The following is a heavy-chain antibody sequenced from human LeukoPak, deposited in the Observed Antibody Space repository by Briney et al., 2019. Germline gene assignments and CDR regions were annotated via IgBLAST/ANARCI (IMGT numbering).Heavy chain of an antibody. CDR1: GFSFSSYN. J-gene: IGHJ3*01. CDR3: VRCTFVLHKRCSAFDV. Sequence: PGGSLRLSCAASGFSFSSYNMNWVRQAPGKGLEWVAFIRYDGSNKYYADSVKGRFTISRDNSKNTLYLQMNSLRAEDTAVYYCVRCTFVLHKRCSAFDVWGQGTMVTVSA. D-gene: IGHD2-8*01. V-gene: IGHV3-30*02. CDR2: IRYDGSNK.